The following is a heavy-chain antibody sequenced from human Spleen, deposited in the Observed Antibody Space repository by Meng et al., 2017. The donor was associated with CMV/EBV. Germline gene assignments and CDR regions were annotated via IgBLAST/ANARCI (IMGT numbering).Heavy chain of an antibody. Sequence: GSVSSGSYSWSWIRQHPGKGLEWIGYIYYSGSTYYNPSLKSRVTMSVDTSQNQFSLKLSSVTAADTAVYYCARLAYYYDTSGHYRDYWGQGTLVTVSS. CDR1: GSVSSGSYS. V-gene: IGHV4-31*02. D-gene: IGHD3-22*01. CDR3: ARLAYYYDTSGHYRDY. J-gene: IGHJ4*02. CDR2: IYYSGST.